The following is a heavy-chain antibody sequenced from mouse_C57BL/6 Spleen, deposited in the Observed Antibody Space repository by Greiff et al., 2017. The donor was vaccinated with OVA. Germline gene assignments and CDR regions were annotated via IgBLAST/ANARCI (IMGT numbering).Heavy chain of an antibody. J-gene: IGHJ2*01. V-gene: IGHV5-12*01. Sequence: DVQLQESGGGLVQPGGSLKLSCAASGFTFSDYYMYWVRQTPEKRLEWVAYISNGGGSTYYPDTVTGRFTISRDNAKNTLYLQMSRLKSDDTSMYYCARQVYYDYYYFDYWGQGTTLTVSS. CDR3: ARQVYYDYYYFDY. CDR2: ISNGGGST. D-gene: IGHD2-4*01. CDR1: GFTFSDYY.